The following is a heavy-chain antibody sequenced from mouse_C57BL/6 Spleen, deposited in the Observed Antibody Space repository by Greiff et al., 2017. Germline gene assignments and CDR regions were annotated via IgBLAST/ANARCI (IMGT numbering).Heavy chain of an antibody. CDR2: IDPSDSYT. V-gene: IGHV1-50*01. J-gene: IGHJ2*01. Sequence: QVQLQQPGAELVKPGASVKLSCKASGYTFTSYWMQWVKQRPGQGLEWIGEIDPSDSYTNYNQKFKGKATLTVDTSSSTAYMQLSSLTSEDSAVYYCARYRYYGSSYDYFDYWGQGTTLTVSS. D-gene: IGHD1-1*01. CDR3: ARYRYYGSSYDYFDY. CDR1: GYTFTSYW.